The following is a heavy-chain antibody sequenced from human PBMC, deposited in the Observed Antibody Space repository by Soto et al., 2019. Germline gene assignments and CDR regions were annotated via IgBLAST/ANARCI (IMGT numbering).Heavy chain of an antibody. CDR1: VASSSSPDYY. Sequence: NPYLNCTVTVASSSSPDYYWCWIRQPPGKGLEWIGYIYYSGSTYYNPSLKCRVTISVDTSKNQFSLKLSSVTAADTAVYYCASLPYGMDVWGQGTTVS. V-gene: IGHV4-30-4*01. CDR2: IYYSGST. CDR3: ASLPYGMDV. J-gene: IGHJ6*02.